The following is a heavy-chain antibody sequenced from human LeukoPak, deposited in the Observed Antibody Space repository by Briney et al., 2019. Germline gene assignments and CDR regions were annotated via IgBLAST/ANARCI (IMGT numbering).Heavy chain of an antibody. Sequence: ASVKVSCKASGGTFSSYAISWVRQAPGQGLEWMGGIIPIFGTANYAQKFQGRVTITADKSTSTAYMELSSLRSEDTAVYYCAREGDGGARGSYYYFDDWGQGTLVTVSS. CDR3: AREGDGGARGSYYYFDD. V-gene: IGHV1-69*06. J-gene: IGHJ4*02. CDR1: GGTFSSYA. D-gene: IGHD1-26*01. CDR2: IIPIFGTA.